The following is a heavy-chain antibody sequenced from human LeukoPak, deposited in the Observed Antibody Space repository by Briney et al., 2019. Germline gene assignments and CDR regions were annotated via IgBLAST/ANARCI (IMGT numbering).Heavy chain of an antibody. Sequence: GGSLRLSCVASALSVSGNCMSWVRQAPGKGLEWVSVIYSDGTTYYSDSVKGRFTISRDNSKNTLYLQMNSLRAEDTAVYYCARERIYFGSGGDHTDARLFYYYGLDIWGQGTTVTVS. CDR2: IYSDGTT. V-gene: IGHV3-53*01. D-gene: IGHD3-10*01. J-gene: IGHJ6*01. CDR1: ALSVSGNC. CDR3: ARERIYFGSGGDHTDARLFYYYGLDI.